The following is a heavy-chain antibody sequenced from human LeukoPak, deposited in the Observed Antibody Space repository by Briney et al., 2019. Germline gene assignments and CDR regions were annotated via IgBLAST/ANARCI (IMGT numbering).Heavy chain of an antibody. CDR3: AGGGYQLPLPYYYYYYMDV. CDR2: IKQDGSEK. CDR1: GFTFSSYW. J-gene: IGHJ6*03. V-gene: IGHV3-7*04. D-gene: IGHD2-2*01. Sequence: PGGSLRLSCAASGFTFSSYWMSWVRQAPGKGLEWVANIKQDGSEKYYVDSVKGRFTISRDNAKNSLYLQMNSLRAEDTAVYYCAGGGYQLPLPYYYYYYMDVWGKGTTVTVSS.